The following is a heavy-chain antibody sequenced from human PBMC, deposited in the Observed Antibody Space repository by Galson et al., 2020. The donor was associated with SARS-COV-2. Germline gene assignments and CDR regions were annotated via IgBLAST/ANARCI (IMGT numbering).Heavy chain of an antibody. CDR1: GFTFDDYA. V-gene: IGHV3-9*01. J-gene: IGHJ4*02. CDR3: AKEYGGNSNGQAGFDY. D-gene: IGHD2-21*02. CDR2: ISWNSGSI. Sequence: QLGESLKLSCAASGFTFDDYAMHWVRQAPGKGLEWVSGISWNSGSIGHADSVKGRFTISRDNAKNSLYLQMNSLRAEDTALYYCAKEYGGNSNGQAGFDYWGQGTLVTVSS.